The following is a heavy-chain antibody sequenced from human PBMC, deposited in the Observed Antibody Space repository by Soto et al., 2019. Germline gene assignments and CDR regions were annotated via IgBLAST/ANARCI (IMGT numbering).Heavy chain of an antibody. CDR1: GGTFSSYA. D-gene: IGHD6-19*01. Sequence: SVKVSCKASGGTFSSYAISWVRQAPGQGLEWMGGIIPIFGTANYAQKFQGRVTITADESTSTAYMELSSLRSEDTAVYYCAREGSSSGSPRRGYYYYYYGMDVWGQGTTVTVSS. V-gene: IGHV1-69*13. J-gene: IGHJ6*02. CDR2: IIPIFGTA. CDR3: AREGSSSGSPRRGYYYYYYGMDV.